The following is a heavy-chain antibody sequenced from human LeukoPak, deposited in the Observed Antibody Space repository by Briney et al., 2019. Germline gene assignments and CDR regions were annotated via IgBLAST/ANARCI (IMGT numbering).Heavy chain of an antibody. CDR1: GFTFSSYG. V-gene: IGHV3-33*01. D-gene: IGHD2-15*01. CDR2: IWYDGSNK. J-gene: IGHJ5*02. CDR3: ARDQGRYCSGGSCYNWFDP. Sequence: GGSLRLSCAASGFTFSSYGMHWVRQAPGKGLERVAVIWYDGSNKYYADSVKGRFTISRDNSKNTLYLQMNSLRAEDTAVYYCARDQGRYCSGGSCYNWFDPWGQGTLVTVSS.